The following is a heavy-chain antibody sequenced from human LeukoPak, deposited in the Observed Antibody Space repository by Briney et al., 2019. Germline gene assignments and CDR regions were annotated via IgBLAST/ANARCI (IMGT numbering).Heavy chain of an antibody. V-gene: IGHV3-23*01. J-gene: IGHJ4*02. CDR2: ISGGGTTT. CDR1: GFTFRSYT. CDR3: AKAYSGFQPVDS. D-gene: IGHD2-15*01. Sequence: GGSLRLSCTASGFTFRSYTMNWVRQAPGKGLGWVSTISGGGTTTYYAESVKGRFTISRDNSKNTLYLQINSLRAEDTAVYYCAKAYSGFQPVDSWGQGTLVTVSS.